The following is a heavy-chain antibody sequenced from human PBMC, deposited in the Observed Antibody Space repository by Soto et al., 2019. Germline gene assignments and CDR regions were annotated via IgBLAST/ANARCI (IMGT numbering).Heavy chain of an antibody. V-gene: IGHV1-46*03. CDR1: GYTFTSYY. Sequence: ASVKVSCKASGYTFTSYYMHWVRQAPGQGLEWMGIINPSGGSTSYAQKFQGRVTITRDTSTSTVYMELSSLSSEDTAVYYCASPSTPYCSGGSSYSFDDWGQGTLVTVSS. J-gene: IGHJ4*02. CDR3: ASPSTPYCSGGSSYSFDD. CDR2: INPSGGST. D-gene: IGHD2-15*01.